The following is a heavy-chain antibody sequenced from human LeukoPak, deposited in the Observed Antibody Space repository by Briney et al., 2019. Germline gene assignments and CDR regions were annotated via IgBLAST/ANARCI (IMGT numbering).Heavy chain of an antibody. CDR1: GFTFSSYG. J-gene: IGHJ4*02. D-gene: IGHD5-18*01. Sequence: GGSLRLSCAASGFTFSSYGMHWVRQAPGKGLVWVSRINSDGSSTSYADSVKGRFTISRDNAKNSLYLQMNSLRAEDTALYYCARDTHSYIYGTPNYWGQGTLVTVSS. V-gene: IGHV3-74*01. CDR2: INSDGSST. CDR3: ARDTHSYIYGTPNY.